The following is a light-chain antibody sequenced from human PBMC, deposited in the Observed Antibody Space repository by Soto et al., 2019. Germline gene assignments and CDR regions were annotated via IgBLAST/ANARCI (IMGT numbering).Light chain of an antibody. CDR3: QQYKSNPLT. CDR2: KAY. V-gene: IGKV1-5*03. Sequence: DIQMTQSPSTLSASVGDRVTITCRASQSISSCLAWYQQKPGKVPKLLIYKAYSLESGVPSRFSGSGSGTEFTLTISSLQPDDFAPYYCQQYKSNPLTFGGGTKVEIK. CDR1: QSISSC. J-gene: IGKJ4*01.